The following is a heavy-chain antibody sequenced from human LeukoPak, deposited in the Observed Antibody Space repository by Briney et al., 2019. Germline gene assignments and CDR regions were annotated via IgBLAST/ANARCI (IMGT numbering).Heavy chain of an antibody. V-gene: IGHV3-48*01. CDR1: GFTFSSYS. Sequence: PGGSLRLSCAASGFTFSSYSMNWVRQAPGKGLEWVSYISSSSSTIYYADSVKGRFTISRDNAKNSLYLQMNSLRAEDTAVYYCARGYDSSGYYYRTDFDYWGQGTLVTVSS. J-gene: IGHJ4*02. CDR3: ARGYDSSGYYYRTDFDY. D-gene: IGHD3-22*01. CDR2: ISSSSSTI.